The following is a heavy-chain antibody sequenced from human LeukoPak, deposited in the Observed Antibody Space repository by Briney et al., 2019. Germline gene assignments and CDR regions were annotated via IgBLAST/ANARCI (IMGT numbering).Heavy chain of an antibody. CDR3: ARGRPPHDYGTLFDY. V-gene: IGHV4-59*01. J-gene: IGHJ4*02. D-gene: IGHD4-17*01. Sequence: SETLSLTCTVSGGAITGYYWSWIRQPPGKGLEWIGYIYYSGSTNYNPSLKSRVTMSVDTSKKQFSLELSSVTAADTAVYYCARGRPPHDYGTLFDYWGQGTLVTVSS. CDR1: GGAITGYY. CDR2: IYYSGST.